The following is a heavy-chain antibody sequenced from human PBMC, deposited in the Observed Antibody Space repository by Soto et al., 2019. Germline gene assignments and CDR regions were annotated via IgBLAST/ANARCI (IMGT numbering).Heavy chain of an antibody. CDR1: GYTFTSYG. CDR2: ISAYNGNT. CDR3: ARPSNDVLTGPSDAFDI. Sequence: WASVKVSCKASGYTFTSYGISWVRQAPGQGLEWMGWISAYNGNTNYAQKLQGRVTMTTDTSTSTAYMELRSLRSDDTAVYYCARPSNDVLTGPSDAFDIWGQGTMVTVSS. J-gene: IGHJ3*02. V-gene: IGHV1-18*04. D-gene: IGHD3-9*01.